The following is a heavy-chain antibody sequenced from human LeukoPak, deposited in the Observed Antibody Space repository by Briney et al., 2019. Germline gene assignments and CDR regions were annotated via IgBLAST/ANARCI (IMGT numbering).Heavy chain of an antibody. CDR3: AKGYGSGTDDWFDP. Sequence: PGGSLRLSCEASEFIFSNYWMHWVRQVPGKGLVWVARIDRDGSITNYADSVKGRFTISRDNARDTLYLQMNSLRAEDTALYYCAKGYGSGTDDWFDPWGQGTLVTVSS. J-gene: IGHJ5*02. D-gene: IGHD3-10*01. V-gene: IGHV3-74*01. CDR2: IDRDGSIT. CDR1: EFIFSNYW.